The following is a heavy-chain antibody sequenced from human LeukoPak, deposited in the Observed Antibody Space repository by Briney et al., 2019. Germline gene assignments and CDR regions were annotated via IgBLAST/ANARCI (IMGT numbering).Heavy chain of an antibody. D-gene: IGHD2-15*01. V-gene: IGHV3-21*04. Sequence: PGGSLRLSCAASGFTFSSYSMNWVRQAPGKGLEWVSSISSSSSYIYYADSVKGRFTISRDNSKNTLYLQMNSLRAEDTAVYYCANLPYSPIVVVVAATHFDYWGQGTLVTVSS. CDR3: ANLPYSPIVVVVAATHFDY. CDR2: ISSSSSYI. CDR1: GFTFSSYS. J-gene: IGHJ4*02.